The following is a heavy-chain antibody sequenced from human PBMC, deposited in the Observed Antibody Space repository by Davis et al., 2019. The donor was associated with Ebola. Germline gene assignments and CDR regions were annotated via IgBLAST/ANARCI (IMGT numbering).Heavy chain of an antibody. CDR3: ASSTYYYDSSGYYYR. CDR1: GFTFSSYW. D-gene: IGHD3-22*01. V-gene: IGHV3-7*01. J-gene: IGHJ4*02. Sequence: GESLKISCAASGFTFSSYWMSWVRQAPGKGLEWVANIKQDGSEKYYVDSVKGRFTISRDNAKNSLYLQMNSLRAEDTAVYYCASSTYYYDSSGYYYRWGQGTLVTVSS. CDR2: IKQDGSEK.